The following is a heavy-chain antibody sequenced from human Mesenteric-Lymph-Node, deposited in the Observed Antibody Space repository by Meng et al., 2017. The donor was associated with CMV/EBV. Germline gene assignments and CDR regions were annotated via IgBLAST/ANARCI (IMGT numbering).Heavy chain of an antibody. J-gene: IGHJ4*02. Sequence: GESLKISRAASGFTVSSDYMSRVRQAPGKGLEWVSVIYSGSSTYYADSVKGRFTISRDNSKNTLYLQMNDVRAEDTAVYYFSKDRIIRGLIITALDYWGQGTLVTVSS. CDR2: IYSGSST. CDR1: GFTVSSDY. V-gene: IGHV3-53*01. CDR3: SKDRIIRGLIITALDY. D-gene: IGHD3-10*01.